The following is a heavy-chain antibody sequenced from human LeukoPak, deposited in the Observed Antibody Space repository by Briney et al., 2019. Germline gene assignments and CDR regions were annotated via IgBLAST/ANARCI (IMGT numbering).Heavy chain of an antibody. CDR2: ISWNSGSI. D-gene: IGHD2-21*02. V-gene: IGHV3-9*01. CDR3: AKGFVVVTAIRKDAFDI. CDR1: GLTFDDYA. Sequence: GRSLRLSCAASGLTFDDYAMHWVRQAPGKGLEWVSCISWNSGSIGYADSVKGRFTISRDNAKNSLYLQMNSLRAEDTALYYCAKGFVVVTAIRKDAFDIWGQGTMVTVSS. J-gene: IGHJ3*02.